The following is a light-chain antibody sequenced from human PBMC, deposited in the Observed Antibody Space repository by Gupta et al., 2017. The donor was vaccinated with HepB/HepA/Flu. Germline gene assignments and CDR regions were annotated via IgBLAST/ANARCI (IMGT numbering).Light chain of an antibody. V-gene: IGKV2-30*01. CDR1: QSFAYSHGNNY. J-gene: IGKJ2*01. CDR2: EVS. Sequence: DVVMPQSPLSRRVTLGQPDSISCRSRQSFAYSHGNNYLNWFQQRPGQSPRLLIYEVSNRDSGVPDRFSGSGSGTDFTLTISRLEAEDVAVYYCQQGTNWPHTFGQGTKLEIK. CDR3: QQGTNWPHT.